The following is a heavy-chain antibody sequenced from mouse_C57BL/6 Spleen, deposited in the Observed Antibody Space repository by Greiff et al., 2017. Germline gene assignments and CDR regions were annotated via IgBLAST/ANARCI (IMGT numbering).Heavy chain of an antibody. D-gene: IGHD2-1*01. CDR1: GYAFSSSW. CDR3: ARSGYGNFYFDY. V-gene: IGHV1-82*01. Sequence: VKLMESGPELVKPGASVKISCKASGYAFSSSWMNWVKQRPGKGLEWIGRIYPGDGDTNYNGKFKGKATLTADKSSSTAYMQLSSLTSEDSAVYFCARSGYGNFYFDYWGQGTTLTVSS. J-gene: IGHJ2*01. CDR2: IYPGDGDT.